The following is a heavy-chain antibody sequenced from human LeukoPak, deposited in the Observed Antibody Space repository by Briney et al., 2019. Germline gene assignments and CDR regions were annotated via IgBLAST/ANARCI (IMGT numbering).Heavy chain of an antibody. J-gene: IGHJ3*02. V-gene: IGHV4-59*01. CDR3: ARDAYAFDI. Sequence: PSETLSLTCTVSGGSFSSYYWSWIRQSPVKGLEWIGYIYKSGSTKHNPSLMSRVNISVNTSQNQFSLILSSVTAADTAVYYCARDAYAFDIWGQGTMVTVSS. CDR2: IYKSGST. CDR1: GGSFSSYY.